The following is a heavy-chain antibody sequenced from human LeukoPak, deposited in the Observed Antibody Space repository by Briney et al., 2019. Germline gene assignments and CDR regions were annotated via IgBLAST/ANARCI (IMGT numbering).Heavy chain of an antibody. CDR1: GGSFSGYY. CDR2: INHSGST. Sequence: PSETLSLTCAVYGGSFSGYYWSWIRQPPGKGLEWIGEINHSGSTNYNPSLKSRVIISVDTSKNQFSLKLSSVTAADTAVYYCARGDLLTGYYSWLDPWGQGTLVTVSS. D-gene: IGHD3-9*01. CDR3: ARGDLLTGYYSWLDP. J-gene: IGHJ5*02. V-gene: IGHV4-34*01.